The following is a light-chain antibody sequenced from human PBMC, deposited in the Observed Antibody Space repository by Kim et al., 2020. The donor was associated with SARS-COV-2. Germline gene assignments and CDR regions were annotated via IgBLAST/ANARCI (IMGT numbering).Light chain of an antibody. CDR3: SSYTSSSTNYV. CDR2: DVS. V-gene: IGLV2-14*03. CDR1: SSDVGVYKY. Sequence: QSVTTSCTGTSSDVGVYKYVSWYHQHPGKAPKLMIYDVSNRPSGVSNRFSGSKSGNTASLTISGLQAEDEADYYCSSYTSSSTNYVFGTGTKVTVL. J-gene: IGLJ1*01.